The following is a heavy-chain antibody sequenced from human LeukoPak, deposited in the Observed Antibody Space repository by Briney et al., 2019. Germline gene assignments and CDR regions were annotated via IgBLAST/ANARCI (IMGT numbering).Heavy chain of an antibody. V-gene: IGHV3-74*01. J-gene: IGHJ4*02. CDR2: INGDGGSR. Sequence: GGSLRLSCAASGFTFSTYWMHWVRQAPGKGLVWVSRINGDGGSRNYADSVKGRFTISRDNAKNTLYLQMSSLRVEDTAVNYCASASSHRTAAGGDYWGQGTLVTVST. D-gene: IGHD6-13*01. CDR1: GFTFSTYW. CDR3: ASASSHRTAAGGDY.